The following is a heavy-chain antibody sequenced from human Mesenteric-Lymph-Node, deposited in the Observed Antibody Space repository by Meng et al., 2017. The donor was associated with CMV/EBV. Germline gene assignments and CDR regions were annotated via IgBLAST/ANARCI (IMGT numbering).Heavy chain of an antibody. CDR2: ISAYNGNT. CDR1: GYTFTSYD. Sequence: ASVKVSCKASGYTFTSYDINWVRQAPGQGLEWMGWISAYNGNTNYAQKLQGRVTMTTDTSTSTAYMELRSLRSDDTAVYYCARENVEPYYYDSRGWFDPWGQGTLVTVSS. J-gene: IGHJ5*02. V-gene: IGHV1-18*01. D-gene: IGHD3-22*01. CDR3: ARENVEPYYYDSRGWFDP.